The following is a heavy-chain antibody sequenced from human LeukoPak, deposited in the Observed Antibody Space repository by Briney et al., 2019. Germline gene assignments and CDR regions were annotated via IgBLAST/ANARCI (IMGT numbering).Heavy chain of an antibody. CDR1: GGSISSSSYY. CDR2: IYYSGST. CDR3: ARGYYDILTGQGWFDP. V-gene: IGHV4-39*07. Sequence: SETLSLTCTVSGGSISSSSYYWGWIRQPPEKGLEWLGSIYYSGSTYYNPSLKSRVTISVDTSKNQFSLKLSSVTAADTAVYYCARGYYDILTGQGWFDPWGQGTLVTVSS. D-gene: IGHD3-9*01. J-gene: IGHJ5*02.